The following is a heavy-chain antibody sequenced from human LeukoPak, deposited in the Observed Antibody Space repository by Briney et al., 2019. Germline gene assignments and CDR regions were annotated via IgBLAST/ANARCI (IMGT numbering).Heavy chain of an antibody. CDR1: GFTIDDYA. CDR2: ISGDGGST. CDR3: AKVLGYYDSSGYYQEGGFDY. Sequence: PGGSLRLSCAASGFTIDDYAMHWVRQAPGKGLEWVSLISGDGGSTYYADSVKGRFTISRDNSKNSLYLQMNSLRTEDTALYYCAKVLGYYDSSGYYQEGGFDYWGQGTLVTVSS. J-gene: IGHJ4*02. V-gene: IGHV3-43*02. D-gene: IGHD3-22*01.